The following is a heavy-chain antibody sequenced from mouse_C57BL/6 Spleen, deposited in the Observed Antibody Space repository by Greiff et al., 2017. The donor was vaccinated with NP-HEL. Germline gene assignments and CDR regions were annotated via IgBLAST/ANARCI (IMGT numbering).Heavy chain of an antibody. CDR3: ARRGYYSRGFAY. J-gene: IGHJ3*01. Sequence: VKVVESGPELVKPGASVKISCKASGYAFSSSWMNWVKQRPGKGLEWIGRIYPGDGDTNYNGKFKGKATLTADKSSSTAYMQLSSLTSEDSAVYFCARRGYYSRGFAYWGQGTLVTVSA. CDR1: GYAFSSSW. D-gene: IGHD2-5*01. CDR2: IYPGDGDT. V-gene: IGHV1-82*01.